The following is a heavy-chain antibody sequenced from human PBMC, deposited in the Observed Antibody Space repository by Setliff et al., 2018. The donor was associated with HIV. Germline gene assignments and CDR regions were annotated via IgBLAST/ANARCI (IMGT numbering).Heavy chain of an antibody. CDR2: IYYSGTT. Sequence: PSETLSLTCTVSGGSINSGNNYWSWIRQHPGKGLEWIGFIYYSGTTYYNPSLKSRVTISVDTSKNQSSLKLNSVAAADTAIYYCARYDMPSSHSSGYYYDSWGQGALVTVSS. J-gene: IGHJ5*01. D-gene: IGHD3-22*01. V-gene: IGHV4-31*03. CDR3: ARYDMPSSHSSGYYYDS. CDR1: GGSINSGNNY.